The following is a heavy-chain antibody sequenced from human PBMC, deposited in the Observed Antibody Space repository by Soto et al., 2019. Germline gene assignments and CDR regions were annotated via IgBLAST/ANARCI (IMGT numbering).Heavy chain of an antibody. V-gene: IGHV3-48*02. D-gene: IGHD6-13*01. CDR3: ARQGSWYRGGDFDI. CDR2: ISSSSSTI. CDR1: GFTFSSYS. J-gene: IGHJ3*02. Sequence: PGGSLRLSCAASGFTFSSYSMNWVRQAPGKGLEWVSYISSSSSTIYYADSVKGRFTISRDNAKSSLYLQMNSLRDEDTAVYYCARQGSWYRGGDFDIWGQGTMVTVSS.